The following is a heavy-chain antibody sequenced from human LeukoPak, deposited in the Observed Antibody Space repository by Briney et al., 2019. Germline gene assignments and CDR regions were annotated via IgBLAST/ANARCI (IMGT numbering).Heavy chain of an antibody. J-gene: IGHJ4*02. Sequence: PGGSLRLSCAASGFTFSSYGMHWVRQAPGKGLEWVAVISYDGSNKYYADSVKGRFTISRDNSKNTLYLQMNSLRAEDTAVCYCAKNIDYWGQGTLVTVSS. CDR2: ISYDGSNK. CDR1: GFTFSSYG. D-gene: IGHD2/OR15-2a*01. V-gene: IGHV3-30*18. CDR3: AKNIDY.